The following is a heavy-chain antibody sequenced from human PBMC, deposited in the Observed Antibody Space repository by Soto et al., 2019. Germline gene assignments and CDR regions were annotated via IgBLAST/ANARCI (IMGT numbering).Heavy chain of an antibody. CDR1: GFTFSSYW. CDR3: AREVLLSPDLDI. V-gene: IGHV3-74*01. Sequence: GGSLRLSCAASGFTFSSYWMHWVRQAPGKGLVWVSRINSDGSSTSYADSVKGRFTISRDNAKNTLYLQMNSLRAEDTAVYYCAREVLLSPDLDIWGQGTMVTVSS. J-gene: IGHJ3*02. CDR2: INSDGSST. D-gene: IGHD2-15*01.